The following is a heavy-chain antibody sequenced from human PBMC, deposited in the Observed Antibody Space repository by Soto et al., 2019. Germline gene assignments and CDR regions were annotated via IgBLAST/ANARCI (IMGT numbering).Heavy chain of an antibody. V-gene: IGHV4-59*01. J-gene: IGHJ3*01. Sequence: QVQLQESGPGLVKPSETLSLTCTVSGGSISSYYWSWIRQPPGKGLEWIGYIYYSGSTNYNPSLKSRVTIAVDTSKNQFSLKLSSVTAADTAVYYCARDHSDSSGTYDAFDFWGQGTMVTVSS. CDR2: IYYSGST. CDR1: GGSISSYY. D-gene: IGHD3-22*01. CDR3: ARDHSDSSGTYDAFDF.